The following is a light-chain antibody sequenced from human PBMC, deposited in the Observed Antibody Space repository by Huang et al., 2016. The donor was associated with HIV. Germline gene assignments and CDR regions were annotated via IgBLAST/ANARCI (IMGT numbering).Light chain of an antibody. CDR3: HQYNDWPPEWS. CDR1: QSLRNN. V-gene: IGKV3-15*01. Sequence: IVLTQSPATLSVSPGERATLSCRASQSLRNNLAWYQQRPGQAPRLLIYGASNRAAGIPARFSGSESDTEFTLTISSLQSGDFAMYYCHQYNDWPPEWSFAQGTRVDI. J-gene: IGKJ1*01. CDR2: GAS.